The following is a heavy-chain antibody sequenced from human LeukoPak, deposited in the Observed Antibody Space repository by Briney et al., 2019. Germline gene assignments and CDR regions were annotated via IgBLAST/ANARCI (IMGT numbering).Heavy chain of an antibody. J-gene: IGHJ4*02. D-gene: IGHD3-3*01. Sequence: SSETLSLTCTVSGGSISNYCWSWIRQPPGKGLGWIGYIHYSGSTNNNPSLKSRVTISVDTSKNQFSLKLPSVTAADTAVYYCARNYDFWSGYLDYWGQGTLVTVSS. CDR1: GGSISNYC. V-gene: IGHV4-59*01. CDR2: IHYSGST. CDR3: ARNYDFWSGYLDY.